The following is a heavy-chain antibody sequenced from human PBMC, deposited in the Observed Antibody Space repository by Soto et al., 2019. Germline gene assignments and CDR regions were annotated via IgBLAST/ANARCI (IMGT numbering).Heavy chain of an antibody. CDR1: GFTFSSYG. D-gene: IGHD5-18*01. CDR2: ISYDGSNK. J-gene: IGHJ4*02. Sequence: QVQLVESGGGVVQPGRSLRLSCAASGFTFSSYGIHWVRQAPGKGLEGVAVISYDGSNKYYADAVQGRFTISRDNSKNEVYLEMDRLRAEDTAVCYFEKERGGYSYGSDSYYFDYWGQGTLVTVSS. CDR3: EKERGGYSYGSDSYYFDY. V-gene: IGHV3-30*18.